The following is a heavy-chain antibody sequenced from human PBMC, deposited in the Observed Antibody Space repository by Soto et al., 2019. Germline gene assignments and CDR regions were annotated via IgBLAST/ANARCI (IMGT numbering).Heavy chain of an antibody. CDR3: TTDPPVYQLLYYFDY. V-gene: IGHV3-15*01. D-gene: IGHD2-2*01. J-gene: IGHJ4*02. Sequence: GGSLRLSCAASGFTFSNAWMSWVRQAPGKGLEWVGRIKSKTDGGTTDYAAPVKGRFTISRDDSKNTLYLQMNSLKTEDTAVYYCTTDPPVYQLLYYFDYWGQGTLVTVSS. CDR1: GFTFSNAW. CDR2: IKSKTDGGTT.